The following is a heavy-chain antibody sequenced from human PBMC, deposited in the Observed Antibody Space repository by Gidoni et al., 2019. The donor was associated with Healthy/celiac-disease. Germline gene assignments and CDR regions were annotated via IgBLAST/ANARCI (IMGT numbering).Heavy chain of an antibody. CDR3: AKGRTVFGVVRDYYYYYGMDV. CDR2: ISGSVGST. Sequence: EVHLLESGGGLVQHGGSLRLSCAASGFTFRRYAMSWVRQAPGKGLEVVSAISGSVGSTDYADSVKGRFTISRDNSKNTLYLQMNSLRAEDTAVYYCAKGRTVFGVVRDYYYYYGMDVWGQGTTVTVSS. V-gene: IGHV3-23*01. CDR1: GFTFRRYA. D-gene: IGHD3-3*01. J-gene: IGHJ6*02.